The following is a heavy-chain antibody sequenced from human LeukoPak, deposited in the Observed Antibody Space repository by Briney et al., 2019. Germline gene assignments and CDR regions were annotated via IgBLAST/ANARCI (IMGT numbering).Heavy chain of an antibody. CDR2: INSDGINT. V-gene: IGHV3-74*01. CDR1: GFTFSNYW. D-gene: IGHD3-22*01. Sequence: GGSLRLSCAASGFTFSNYWMHWVRQAPGKGLVWVSRINSDGINTSYAASVKGRFTISRDNAKNTLNMQMNSLRAEDTAVYYCARDLGQYYDTSDNWFDPWGQGTLVTVSS. J-gene: IGHJ5*02. CDR3: ARDLGQYYDTSDNWFDP.